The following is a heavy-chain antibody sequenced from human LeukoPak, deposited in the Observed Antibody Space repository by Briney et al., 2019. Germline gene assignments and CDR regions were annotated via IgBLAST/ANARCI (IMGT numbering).Heavy chain of an antibody. CDR3: VRHRAGTTWSPLDY. D-gene: IGHD1-7*01. J-gene: IGHJ4*02. CDR1: GGSISSYY. V-gene: IGHV4-4*09. Sequence: SETLSLTCTVSGGSISSYYWSWIRQPPGKGLEWIGYIYTSGSTNYNPSLKSRVTISVDTSKNQFSLKLSSVTAADTAVYYCVRHRAGTTWSPLDYWGQGTLVTVSS. CDR2: IYTSGST.